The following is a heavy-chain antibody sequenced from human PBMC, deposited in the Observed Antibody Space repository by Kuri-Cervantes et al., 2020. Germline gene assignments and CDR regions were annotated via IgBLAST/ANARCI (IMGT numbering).Heavy chain of an antibody. V-gene: IGHV3-23*01. D-gene: IGHD6-13*01. Sequence: LSLTCAASGFTFSSYAMSWVRQAPGKGLEWVSAISGSGGSTYYADSVKGRFTISRDNSKNTLYLQMNSLRAEDTAVYYCAKPLSIAAAGGWYFDLWGRGTVVTVSS. CDR2: ISGSGGST. J-gene: IGHJ2*01. CDR3: AKPLSIAAAGGWYFDL. CDR1: GFTFSSYA.